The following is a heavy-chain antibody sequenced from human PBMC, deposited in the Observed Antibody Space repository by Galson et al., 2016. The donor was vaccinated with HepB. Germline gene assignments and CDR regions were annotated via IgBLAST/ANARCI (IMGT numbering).Heavy chain of an antibody. Sequence: SVKVSCKASGNTFTDYWIHWVRQSPGLGLQWMAWINPYNGATKYAPNFQDRVTMTTDTSITTVYIEVRGLRSDDTAVYFCATAPGTSTFWGQGTTVTVS. CDR2: INPYNGAT. D-gene: IGHD3-3*02. J-gene: IGHJ6*02. V-gene: IGHV1-2*02. CDR1: GNTFTDYW. CDR3: ATAPGTSTF.